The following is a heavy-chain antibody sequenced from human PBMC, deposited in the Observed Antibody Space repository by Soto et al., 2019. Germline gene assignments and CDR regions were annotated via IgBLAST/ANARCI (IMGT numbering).Heavy chain of an antibody. V-gene: IGHV3-15*07. D-gene: IGHD3-16*02. CDR2: IKSKTDGGTT. Sequence: ESGGGLVKPGGSLRLSCAASGFTFSNAWMNWVRQAPGKGLEWVGRIKSKTDGGTTDYAAPVKGRFTISRDDSKNTLYLQMNSLKTEDTAVYYCTTDYYDYVWGSYRPSDYWGQGTLVTVSS. CDR1: GFTFSNAW. CDR3: TTDYYDYVWGSYRPSDY. J-gene: IGHJ4*02.